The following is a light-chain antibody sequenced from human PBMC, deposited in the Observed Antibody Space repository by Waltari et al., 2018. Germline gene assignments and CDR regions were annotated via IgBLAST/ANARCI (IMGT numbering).Light chain of an antibody. CDR3: QQYDKWPPIT. CDR2: GAF. J-gene: IGKJ5*01. V-gene: IGKV3-15*01. CDR1: QSINSN. Sequence: VLMTQSPPTLSLSPGDKATLSCRASQSINSNLAWYQQKPGQAPRLLIYGAFTRATGGPGRFSGSGSGTDFTITISGLRSEDFAVYYCQQYDKWPPITFGQGTRLEIK.